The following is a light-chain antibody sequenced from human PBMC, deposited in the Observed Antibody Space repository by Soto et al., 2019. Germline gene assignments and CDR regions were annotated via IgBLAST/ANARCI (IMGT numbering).Light chain of an antibody. CDR3: QQYGSSPFT. J-gene: IGKJ3*01. CDR2: DAS. Sequence: EIVLTQSPNTLSLSPGERATLSCRASQSVSSYLAWYQQKPGQAPRLLIYDASNRATGIPDRFSASGSGTDFTLTIGRLEPEDFAVYYCQQYGSSPFTFGPGTKVDI. V-gene: IGKV3-20*01. CDR1: QSVSSY.